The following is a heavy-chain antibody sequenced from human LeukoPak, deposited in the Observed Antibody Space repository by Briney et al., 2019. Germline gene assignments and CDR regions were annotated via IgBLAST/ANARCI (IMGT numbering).Heavy chain of an antibody. CDR3: ARHNRPSRAVALPRWFDP. CDR2: IYYSGST. CDR1: GGSISSGGYY. D-gene: IGHD6-19*01. J-gene: IGHJ5*02. V-gene: IGHV4-31*03. Sequence: NASETLSLTCTVSGGSISSGGYYWSWIRQHPGKGLEWIGYIYYSGSTYYNPSLKSRVTISVDTSKNQFSLKLSSVTAADTAVYYCARHNRPSRAVALPRWFDPWGQGTLVTVSS.